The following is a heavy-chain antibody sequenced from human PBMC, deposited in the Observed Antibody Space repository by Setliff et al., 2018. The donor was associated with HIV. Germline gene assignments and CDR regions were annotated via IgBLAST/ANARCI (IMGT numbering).Heavy chain of an antibody. CDR3: ARDLEGYCNSASCPPGY. J-gene: IGHJ4*02. CDR1: GYTISAHG. D-gene: IGHD2-2*01. CDR2: ISGDTGDI. Sequence: WASVKVSCKASGYTISAHGVSWVRHVPGHGLEWMGWISGDTGDIKYSQRFEGRLTMTTETSTNTAYMELRSLRSDDTAVYYCARDLEGYCNSASCPPGYWGQGTLVTVSS. V-gene: IGHV1-18*01.